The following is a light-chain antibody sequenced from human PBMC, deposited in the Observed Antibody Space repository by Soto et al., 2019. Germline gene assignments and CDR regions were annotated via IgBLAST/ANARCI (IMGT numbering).Light chain of an antibody. V-gene: IGLV1-47*01. Sequence: QPVLTQPPSVSGTPGQRVTISCSGGISNIGTNYVHWFQQLPGTAPKVLSNRDNQRPSGVPDRFSGSTSGTSASLAISGLRSEDEAEYYCAAWDDTVRSYVFGTGTKLTVL. CDR1: ISNIGTNY. J-gene: IGLJ1*01. CDR2: RDN. CDR3: AAWDDTVRSYV.